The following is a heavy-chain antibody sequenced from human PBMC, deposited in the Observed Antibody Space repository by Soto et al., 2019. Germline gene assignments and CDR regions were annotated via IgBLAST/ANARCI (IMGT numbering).Heavy chain of an antibody. V-gene: IGHV1-69*13. Sequence: GASVKVSCKASGVTFSSYAISWVRQAPGQGLEWMGGIIPIFGTANYAQKFQGRVTITADESTSTAYMELSSLRSEDTAVYYCARDWARGLAMDKGAVDYYGMDVWGQGTTVTVS. CDR1: GVTFSSYA. CDR3: ARDWARGLAMDKGAVDYYGMDV. CDR2: IIPIFGTA. J-gene: IGHJ6*02. D-gene: IGHD3-10*01.